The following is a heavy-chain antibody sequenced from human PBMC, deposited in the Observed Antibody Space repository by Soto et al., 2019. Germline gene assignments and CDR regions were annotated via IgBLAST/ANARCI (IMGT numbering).Heavy chain of an antibody. CDR2: ISDSGHYI. J-gene: IGHJ5*02. Sequence: GGSLRLSCAAPGFTFSTYGMNWVRQAPGKGMEWLSSISDSGHYIYYADSVKGRFIIFRDNAKNSLFLQMNSLRGEDTAVYYCARSGLALPYSASHWFDPWGHGTLVTVSS. D-gene: IGHD3-22*01. CDR3: ARSGLALPYSASHWFDP. CDR1: GFTFSTYG. V-gene: IGHV3-21*01.